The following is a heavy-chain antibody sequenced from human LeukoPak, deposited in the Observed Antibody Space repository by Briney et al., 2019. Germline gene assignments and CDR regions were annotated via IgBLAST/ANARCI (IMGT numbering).Heavy chain of an antibody. V-gene: IGHV1-24*01. D-gene: IGHD3-10*01. J-gene: IGHJ6*03. CDR1: GYTLTELS. CDR3: ATVGRGPSARGNFYYYYYMDV. Sequence: ASVKVSCKVSGYTLTELSMHWVRQAPGKGLEWMGGFDPEDGETIYAQKFQGRVTMTEDTSTDTAYMELSSLRSEDTAVYYCATVGRGPSARGNFYYYYYMDVWGKGPTVTVSS. CDR2: FDPEDGET.